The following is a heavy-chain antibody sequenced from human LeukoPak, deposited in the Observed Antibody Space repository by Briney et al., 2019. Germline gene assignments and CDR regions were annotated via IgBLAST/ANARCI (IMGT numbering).Heavy chain of an antibody. CDR1: GFTFSSYW. V-gene: IGHV3-30*18. CDR2: ISYDGSNK. J-gene: IGHJ6*03. CDR3: ANSYYYYMDV. Sequence: GGSLRLSCAASGFTFSSYWMSWVRQAPGKGLEWVAVISYDGSNKYYADSVKGRFTISRDNSKNTLYLQMNSLRAEDTAVYYCANSYYYYMDVWGKGTTVTVSS.